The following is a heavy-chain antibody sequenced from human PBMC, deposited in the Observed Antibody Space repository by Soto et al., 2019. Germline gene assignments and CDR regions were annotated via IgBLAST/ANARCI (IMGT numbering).Heavy chain of an antibody. V-gene: IGHV1-24*01. Sequence: GASVKVSCKVSGYTLTELSMHWVRQAPGKGLEWTGGFDPEDGETIYAQKFQGRVTMTEDTSTDTAYMELSSLRSEDTAVYYCATDLINYYGSGSYHIPFWGQGTLVTVSS. CDR3: ATDLINYYGSGSYHIPF. J-gene: IGHJ4*02. CDR2: FDPEDGET. D-gene: IGHD3-10*01. CDR1: GYTLTELS.